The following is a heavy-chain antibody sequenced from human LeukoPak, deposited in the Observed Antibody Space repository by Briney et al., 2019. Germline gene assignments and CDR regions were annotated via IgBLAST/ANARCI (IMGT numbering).Heavy chain of an antibody. Sequence: GRSLRLSCAASGFTFSTYSMNWVRQAPGKGLEWVSYISSSRSSIYYADSVKGRFTISRGNAKNSLYLQMNSLRDEDTAVYYCARAVAGFDYWGQGTLVTVSS. D-gene: IGHD6-19*01. CDR3: ARAVAGFDY. V-gene: IGHV3-48*02. J-gene: IGHJ4*02. CDR2: ISSSRSSI. CDR1: GFTFSTYS.